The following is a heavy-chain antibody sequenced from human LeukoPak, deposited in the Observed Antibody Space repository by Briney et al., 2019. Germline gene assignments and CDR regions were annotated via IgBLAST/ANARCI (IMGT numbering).Heavy chain of an antibody. CDR1: GYNFNTYW. V-gene: IGHV5-51*01. Sequence: GESLKISCKGSGYNFNTYWIGWVRQMPGKGLEWMGIIYPGDSDTRYSPSFQGQVTISADKSISTAYLQWSSLKASDTAMYYCARPRSWVDAFDIWGQGTMVTVSS. CDR2: IYPGDSDT. CDR3: ARPRSWVDAFDI. J-gene: IGHJ3*02.